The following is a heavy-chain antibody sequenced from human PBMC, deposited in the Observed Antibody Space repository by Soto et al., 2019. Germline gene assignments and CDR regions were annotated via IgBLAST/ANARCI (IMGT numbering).Heavy chain of an antibody. Sequence: PSETLSLTCTVSGGSISSGDYYWSWIRQPPGKGLEWIGYIYYSGSTYYNPSLKSRVTISVDTSKNQFSLKLSSVTAADTAVYYCARDWPDNWFDPWGQGTLVTVSS. CDR1: GGSISSGDYY. J-gene: IGHJ5*02. CDR2: IYYSGST. V-gene: IGHV4-30-4*01. CDR3: ARDWPDNWFDP.